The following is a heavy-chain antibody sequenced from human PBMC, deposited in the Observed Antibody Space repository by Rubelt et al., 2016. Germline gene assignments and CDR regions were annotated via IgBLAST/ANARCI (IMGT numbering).Heavy chain of an antibody. V-gene: IGHV3-30*18. CDR3: ANEGGYDSSGDDY. CDR2: ISYDGSNK. J-gene: IGHJ4*02. D-gene: IGHD3-22*01. CDR1: SSYG. Sequence: SSYGMHWVRQAPGKGLEWVAVISYDGSNKYYADSVKGRFTISRDNSKNTLYLQMNSLRAEDTAVYYCANEGGYDSSGDDYWGQGTLVTVSS.